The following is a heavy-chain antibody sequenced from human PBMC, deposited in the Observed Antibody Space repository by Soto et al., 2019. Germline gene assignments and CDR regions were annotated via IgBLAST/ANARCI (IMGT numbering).Heavy chain of an antibody. J-gene: IGHJ6*02. CDR2: IYYSGST. CDR1: GGSISSSSYY. V-gene: IGHV4-39*01. CDR3: ARRRFLEWLLSRMDV. D-gene: IGHD3-3*01. Sequence: PSETLSLTCTVSGGSISSSSYYWGWIRQPPGKGLEWIGSIYYSGSTYYNPSLKSRVTISVDTSKNQFSLKLSSVTAADTAVYYCARRRFLEWLLSRMDVWGQGTTVPVAS.